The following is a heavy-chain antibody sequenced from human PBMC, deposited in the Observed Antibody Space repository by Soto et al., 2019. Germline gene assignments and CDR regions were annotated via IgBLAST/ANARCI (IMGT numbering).Heavy chain of an antibody. CDR3: ATELSGDYVLGRRQYYFDY. Sequence: GASVKVSCKVSGYTLTELSMHWVRQAPGKGLEWMGGFDPEDGETIYAQKFQGRVTMTEDTSTDTAYMELSSLRSEDTAVYYCATELSGDYVLGRRQYYFDYWGQGTLVTVSS. D-gene: IGHD3-10*02. V-gene: IGHV1-24*01. CDR2: FDPEDGET. CDR1: GYTLTELS. J-gene: IGHJ4*02.